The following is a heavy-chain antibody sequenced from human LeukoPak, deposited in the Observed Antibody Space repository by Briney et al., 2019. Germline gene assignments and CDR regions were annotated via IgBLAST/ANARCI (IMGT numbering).Heavy chain of an antibody. CDR2: INPNSCGT. CDR1: GYIFTGYY. CDR3: ARVFRVPYDAFDI. Sequence: ASVKVSCKASGYIFTGYYMHWVRQAPGQGLEWMGRINPNSCGTNYAQKFQGRVTMTRDTSISTAYMELSRLRSDDTAVYYCARVFRVPYDAFDIWGQGTMVTVSS. D-gene: IGHD3-10*01. J-gene: IGHJ3*02. V-gene: IGHV1-2*06.